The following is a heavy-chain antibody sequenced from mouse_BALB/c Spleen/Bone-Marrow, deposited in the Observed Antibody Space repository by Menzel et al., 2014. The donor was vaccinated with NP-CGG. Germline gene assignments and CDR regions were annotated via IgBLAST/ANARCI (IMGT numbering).Heavy chain of an antibody. CDR2: ISTYYGDA. CDR3: AIRADSSGYVDAMDY. V-gene: IGHV1S137*01. J-gene: IGHJ4*01. Sequence: QVQLKQSGAELVRPGVSVKISCKGSGYTFTDYAMHWVKQSHAKSLEWIGVISTYYGDASYNQKFKGKATMTVDKSSSTAYMELASLTSEDSAIYYCAIRADSSGYVDAMDYWGQGTSVTVSS. CDR1: GYTFTDYA. D-gene: IGHD3-2*01.